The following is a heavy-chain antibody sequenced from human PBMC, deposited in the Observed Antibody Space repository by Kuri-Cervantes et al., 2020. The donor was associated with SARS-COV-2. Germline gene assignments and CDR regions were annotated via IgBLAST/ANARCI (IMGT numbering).Heavy chain of an antibody. D-gene: IGHD4-23*01. CDR1: GGSFSGYY. V-gene: IGHV4-34*01. CDR2: INRSGST. J-gene: IGHJ4*02. CDR3: ARDLGGSNYGGGDY. Sequence: GSLRLSCAVYGGSFSGYYWSWIRQPPGKGLEWIGEINRSGSTNYNPSLKSRVTISVDTSKNQFSLKLSSVTAADTAVYYCARDLGGSNYGGGDYWGQGTLVTVSS.